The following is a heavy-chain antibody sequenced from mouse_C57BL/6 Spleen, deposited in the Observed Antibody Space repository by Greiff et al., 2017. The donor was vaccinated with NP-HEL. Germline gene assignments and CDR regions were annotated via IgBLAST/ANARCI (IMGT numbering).Heavy chain of an antibody. CDR1: GFNIKDYY. Sequence: EVQLQQSGAELVRPGASVKLSCTASGFNIKDYYMHWVKQRPEQGLEWIGRIDPEDGDTEYAPKFQGKATMTADTSSNTAYLQLSSLTSEDTAVYYCTDERLRRGFAYWGQGTLVTVSA. D-gene: IGHD2-4*01. CDR3: TDERLRRGFAY. J-gene: IGHJ3*01. CDR2: IDPEDGDT. V-gene: IGHV14-1*01.